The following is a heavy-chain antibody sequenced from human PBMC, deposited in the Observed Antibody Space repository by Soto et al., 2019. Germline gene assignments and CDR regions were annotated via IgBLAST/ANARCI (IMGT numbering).Heavy chain of an antibody. V-gene: IGHV1-18*01. J-gene: IGHJ4*02. D-gene: IGHD3-22*01. CDR2: ISAYNGNT. CDR1: GYTFTSYG. CDR3: ARDPYYYDSSGLRGDFDY. Sequence: ASVKVSCKASGYTFTSYGISWVRQAPGQGLEWMGWISAYNGNTNYAQKLQGRVTMTTDTSTSTAYMELRSLRSDDTAVYYCARDPYYYDSSGLRGDFDYWGQGTLVTVSS.